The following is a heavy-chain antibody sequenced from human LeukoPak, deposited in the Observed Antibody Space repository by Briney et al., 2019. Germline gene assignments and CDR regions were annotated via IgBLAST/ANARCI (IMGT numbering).Heavy chain of an antibody. CDR1: GYTFTGYY. J-gene: IGHJ3*02. CDR2: ISAYNGNT. V-gene: IGHV1-18*04. D-gene: IGHD3-9*01. Sequence: ASVKVSCKASGYTFTGYYMHWVRQAPGQGLEWMGWISAYNGNTNYAQKLQGRVTMTTDTSTSTAYMELRSLRSDDTAVYYCARDRPFDILTGLDAFDIWGQGTMVTVSS. CDR3: ARDRPFDILTGLDAFDI.